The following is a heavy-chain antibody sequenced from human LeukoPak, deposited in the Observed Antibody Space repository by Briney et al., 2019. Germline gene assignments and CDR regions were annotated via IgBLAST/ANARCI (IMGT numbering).Heavy chain of an antibody. Sequence: PSETLSLTCTVSGGSVSSGSYYWSWIRQPPGKGLEWIGYIYYSGSANYNPSLKSRVTISVDTSKNQFSPKLSSVTAADTAVYYCARDVLTEGTLAFDIWGQGTMVTVSS. CDR2: IYYSGSA. CDR1: GGSVSSGSYY. V-gene: IGHV4-61*01. J-gene: IGHJ3*02. CDR3: ARDVLTEGTLAFDI. D-gene: IGHD3-10*01.